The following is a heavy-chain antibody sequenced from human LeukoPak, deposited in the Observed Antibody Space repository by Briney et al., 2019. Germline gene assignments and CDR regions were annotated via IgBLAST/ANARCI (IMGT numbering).Heavy chain of an antibody. CDR3: ARSGASDAFDI. CDR1: GYSFTNYW. J-gene: IGHJ3*02. Sequence: GESLQISCKGSGYSFTNYWIGWVRQMPGKGLEWMGIIYPGDSDTRYSPSFQGQVTISADKSISTAYLQWSSLKASDTAMYYYARSGASDAFDIWGQGTMVTVSS. V-gene: IGHV5-51*01. D-gene: IGHD2-8*02. CDR2: IYPGDSDT.